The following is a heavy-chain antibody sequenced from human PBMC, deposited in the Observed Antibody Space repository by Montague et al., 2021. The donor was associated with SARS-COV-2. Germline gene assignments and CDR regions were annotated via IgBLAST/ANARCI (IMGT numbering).Heavy chain of an antibody. J-gene: IGHJ4*02. D-gene: IGHD2-15*01. CDR2: ISRNSDDI. Sequence: SLRLSCAASGFTFGAYRMHWVRQAPGKGLEWVSSISRNSDDIYHADSVKGRFAISRDNAQNSLYLQMHSLRAEDSAVYYCARDCSGGSCYSLTGAPGFDCWGQGTLVTVSS. CDR3: ARDCSGGSCYSLTGAPGFDC. V-gene: IGHV3-21*01. CDR1: GFTFGAYR.